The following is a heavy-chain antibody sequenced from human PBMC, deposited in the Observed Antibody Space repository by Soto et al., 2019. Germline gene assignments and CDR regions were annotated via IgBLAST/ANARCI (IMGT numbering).Heavy chain of an antibody. CDR1: GYTFTSYG. D-gene: IGHD2-8*01. J-gene: IGHJ6*02. CDR3: ASTRCTNGVCYTDDYYYYGMDV. V-gene: IGHV1-18*01. Sequence: GASVKVSCKASGYTFTSYGISWVRQAPGQGLEWMGWISAYNGNTNYAQKLQGRVTMTTDTSTSTAYMELRSLRSDDTAVYYCASTRCTNGVCYTDDYYYYGMDVWGQGTTVTVSS. CDR2: ISAYNGNT.